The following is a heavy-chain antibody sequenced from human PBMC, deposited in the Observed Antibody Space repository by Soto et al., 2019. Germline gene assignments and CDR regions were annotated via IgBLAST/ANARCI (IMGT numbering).Heavy chain of an antibody. CDR3: ARELIRGRKGYGMDV. J-gene: IGHJ6*02. CDR2: INPSGGST. Sequence: ASVKVSCKASGYTFTSYYMHWVRQAPGQGLEWMGIINPSGGSTSYAQKFQGRVTMTRDTSTSTVYMELSSLRSEDTAVYYCARELIRGRKGYGMDVWGQGTTVTVSS. V-gene: IGHV1-46*01. CDR1: GYTFTSYY. D-gene: IGHD1-26*01.